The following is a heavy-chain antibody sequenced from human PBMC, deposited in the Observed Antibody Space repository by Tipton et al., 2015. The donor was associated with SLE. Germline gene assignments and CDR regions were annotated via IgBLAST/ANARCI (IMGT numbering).Heavy chain of an antibody. CDR2: IYYNGDA. D-gene: IGHD6-19*01. CDR1: GGSLGSEY. V-gene: IGHV4-59*07. CDR3: ARLYRVAVADLEAFDI. Sequence: TLSLTCTVSGGSLGSEYWNWIRQPPGKGLEWIGHIYYNGDANYNPSLKSRLTISVDTSKNQFSLQLSSVTAADTAVYYCARLYRVAVADLEAFDIWGQGKMVAVSS. J-gene: IGHJ3*02.